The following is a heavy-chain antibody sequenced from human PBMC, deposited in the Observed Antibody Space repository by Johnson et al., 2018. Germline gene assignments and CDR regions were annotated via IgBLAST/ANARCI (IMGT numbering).Heavy chain of an antibody. J-gene: IGHJ1*01. Sequence: VQLVESGAEVKTHGASVKVSCTASGYTFTSYDINWVRQATGQGLEWLGWINPNSGNINYAQMFQGRVTTTRNTSISTAYMELSSLTSEDTAVYYCARGDYFHSSGYYYVPEYFQHWGQGTLVTVSS. CDR3: ARGDYFHSSGYYYVPEYFQH. CDR1: GYTFTSYD. D-gene: IGHD3-22*01. V-gene: IGHV1-8*01. CDR2: INPNSGNI.